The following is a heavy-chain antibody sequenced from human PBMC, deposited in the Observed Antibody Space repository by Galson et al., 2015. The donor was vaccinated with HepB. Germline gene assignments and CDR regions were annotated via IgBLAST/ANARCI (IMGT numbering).Heavy chain of an antibody. CDR2: ISGSGGST. J-gene: IGHJ6*02. D-gene: IGHD3-22*01. CDR3: AKDGDYYDSSGYYYYYFMDV. Sequence: LRLSCAASGFTFSSYAMTWVRQAPGKGLEWVSLISGSGGSTYYADSVKGRFTISRDNSKNTLYLQMNSLRAEDTAVYYCAKDGDYYDSSGYYYYYFMDVWGQGTTVTVSS. V-gene: IGHV3-23*01. CDR1: GFTFSSYA.